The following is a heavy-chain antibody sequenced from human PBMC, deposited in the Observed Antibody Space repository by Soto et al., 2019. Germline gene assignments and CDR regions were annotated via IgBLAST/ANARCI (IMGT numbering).Heavy chain of an antibody. CDR1: GGSISSGDYY. V-gene: IGHV4-30-4*01. Sequence: SETLSLTCTVSGGSISSGDYYWSWIRQPPGKGLEWIGYIYYSGSTYYNPSPKSRVTISVDTSKNQFSLKLSSVTAADTAVYYCARDGSETLTGFDYWGQRTLVTVSS. CDR3: ARDGSETLTGFDY. J-gene: IGHJ4*02. CDR2: IYYSGST.